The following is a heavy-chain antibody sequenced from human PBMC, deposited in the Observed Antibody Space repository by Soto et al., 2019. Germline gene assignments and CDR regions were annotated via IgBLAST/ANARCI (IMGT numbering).Heavy chain of an antibody. CDR3: ARDSPPDPTTVTGNGMDV. CDR2: IYYSGST. Sequence: GSLRLSCAASGFAISEYWMSWVRQPPGKGLEWIGYIYYSGSTNYNPSLKSRVTISVGTSKNQFSLKLSSVTAADTAVYYCARDSPPDPTTVTGNGMDVWGQGTTVTVSS. V-gene: IGHV4-59*01. D-gene: IGHD1-20*01. J-gene: IGHJ6*02. CDR1: GFAISEYW.